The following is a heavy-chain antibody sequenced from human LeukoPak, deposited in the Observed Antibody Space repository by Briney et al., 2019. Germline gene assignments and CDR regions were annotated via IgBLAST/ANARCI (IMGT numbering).Heavy chain of an antibody. CDR2: IIPIFGTA. CDR1: GGTCSSYA. V-gene: IGHV1-69*13. CDR3: AIDQLERPTNYYYYGMDV. J-gene: IGHJ6*02. D-gene: IGHD1-1*01. Sequence: ASVKVSCKASGGTCSSYAISWVRQAPGQGLEWMGGIIPIFGTANYAQKFQGRVTITADESTSTAYMELSSLRSEDAAVYYCAIDQLERPTNYYYYGMDVWGQGTTVTVSS.